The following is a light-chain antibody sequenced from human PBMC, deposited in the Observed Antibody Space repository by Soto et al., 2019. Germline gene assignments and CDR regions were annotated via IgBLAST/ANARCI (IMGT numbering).Light chain of an antibody. CDR1: QSVTSSY. J-gene: IGKJ2*01. V-gene: IGKV3-20*01. CDR3: QQYGDSPYT. Sequence: EFVLTQSPGTLSLSPGEGATLSCRASQSVTSSYLAWYQQRPGQAPRLLIYGASRRATDIPDRFRGSGSGTDFTLTIHRLEPEDFAVYYCQQYGDSPYTFGQGTKVDIK. CDR2: GAS.